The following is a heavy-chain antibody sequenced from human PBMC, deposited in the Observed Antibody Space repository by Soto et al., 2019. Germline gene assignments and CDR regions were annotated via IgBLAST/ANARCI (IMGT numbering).Heavy chain of an antibody. D-gene: IGHD5-12*01. CDR3: AKGIGVIVATIPSGGMVV. V-gene: IGHV3-23*01. J-gene: IGHJ6*04. CDR1: GFTFSSYA. CDR2: ISGSGGST. Sequence: AGSLRLSCAASGFTFSSYAMSWVRQAPGKGLEWISAISGSGGSTYYADSVKGRFTISRGNSNDTLYLQMNSLRAEDRAVSYCAKGIGVIVATIPSGGMVVWGEGTTVTVSP.